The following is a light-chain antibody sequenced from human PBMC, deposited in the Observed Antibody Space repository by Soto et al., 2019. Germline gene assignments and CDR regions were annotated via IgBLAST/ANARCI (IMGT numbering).Light chain of an antibody. CDR2: DAS. Sequence: DIQMTQSPGTQPESVRYAGPIICSASQSVSGWLAWYQPKPGEAPKLLIYDASACPRGVPSRFSRSGSGTNFTLPIASLQPDAFATYFCQQYETFSGTFCPGTKVDI. J-gene: IGKJ1*01. CDR1: QSVSGW. V-gene: IGKV1-5*02. CDR3: QQYETFSGT.